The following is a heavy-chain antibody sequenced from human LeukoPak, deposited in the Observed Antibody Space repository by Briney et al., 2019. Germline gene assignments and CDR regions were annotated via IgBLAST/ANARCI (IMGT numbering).Heavy chain of an antibody. D-gene: IGHD3-10*01. CDR2: ISAYNGNT. J-gene: IGHJ4*02. CDR1: GGTFSSYA. Sequence: ASVKVSCKASGGTFSSYAISWVRQAPGQGLEWMGWISAYNGNTNYAQKLQGRVTMTTDTSTSTAYMELRSLRSDDTAVYYCARDNEAYYYGSGSPPPDYWGQGTLVTVSS. V-gene: IGHV1-18*01. CDR3: ARDNEAYYYGSGSPPPDY.